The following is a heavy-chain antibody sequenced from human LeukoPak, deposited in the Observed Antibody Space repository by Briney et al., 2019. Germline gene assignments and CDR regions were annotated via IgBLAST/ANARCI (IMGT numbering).Heavy chain of an antibody. V-gene: IGHV3-23*01. D-gene: IGHD6-25*01. CDR3: AKAKIAAAGLFDY. CDR1: GFTFSSYA. J-gene: IGHJ4*02. Sequence: PGGSLRLSCAASGFTFSSYAMSWVRQAPGKGLEWVSAISGSGGSTYYADSVKGRVTISRDNSKNTLCLQMNSLRAEDTAVYYCAKAKIAAAGLFDYWGQGTLVTVSS. CDR2: ISGSGGST.